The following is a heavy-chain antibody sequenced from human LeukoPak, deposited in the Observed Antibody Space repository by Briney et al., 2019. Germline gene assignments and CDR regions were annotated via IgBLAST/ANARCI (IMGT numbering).Heavy chain of an antibody. D-gene: IGHD2-15*01. CDR1: GFTFSNYG. CDR3: AKDRRECSGGGCYWVPGAGMDV. V-gene: IGHV3-30*18. J-gene: IGHJ6*02. Sequence: PGRSLRLSCAASGFTFSNYGMHWVRQAPGKGLEWVALISYDGSKKYLADSVKGRFTISRDNSKNTLYLQMNSLRAEDTAVYYCAKDRRECSGGGCYWVPGAGMDVWGQGTTVTVSS. CDR2: ISYDGSKK.